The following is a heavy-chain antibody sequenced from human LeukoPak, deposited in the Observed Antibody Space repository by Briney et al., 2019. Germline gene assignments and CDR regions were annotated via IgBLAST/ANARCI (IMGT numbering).Heavy chain of an antibody. CDR2: IWYDGGNK. J-gene: IGHJ4*02. V-gene: IGHV3-33*06. CDR1: GFTFSAYG. CDR3: AKVRVTYCVTTTCYGDFDF. Sequence: PGGSLRLSCAASGFTFSAYGMHWVRQAPGEGLEWVAIIWYDGGNKYYADSVKGRFTISRDDSKSTLHLQMNNLRAEDAAVYYCAKVRVTYCVTTTCYGDFDFWGQGTLVTVPS. D-gene: IGHD2-2*01.